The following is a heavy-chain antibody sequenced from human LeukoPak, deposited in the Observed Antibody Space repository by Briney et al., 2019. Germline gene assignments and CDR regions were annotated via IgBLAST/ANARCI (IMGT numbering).Heavy chain of an antibody. J-gene: IGHJ3*02. Sequence: ASVKVSCKASGYTFTSYAMHWVRQAPGQRLEWMGWINAGNGNTKYSQKFQGRVTITRDTSASTAYMELSSLRSEDTAVYYCAREFGTALAVAGTDAFDIWGQGTMVTVSS. CDR2: INAGNGNT. CDR1: GYTFTSYA. CDR3: AREFGTALAVAGTDAFDI. V-gene: IGHV1-3*01. D-gene: IGHD6-19*01.